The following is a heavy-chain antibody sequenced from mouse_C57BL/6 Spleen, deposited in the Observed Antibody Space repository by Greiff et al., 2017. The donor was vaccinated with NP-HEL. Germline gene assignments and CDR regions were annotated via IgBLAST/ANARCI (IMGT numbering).Heavy chain of an antibody. J-gene: IGHJ2*01. D-gene: IGHD2-5*01. V-gene: IGHV1-39*01. CDR3: ARASAYYSNYDD. CDR1: GYTFTDYN. Sequence: VQLQQSGAELVKPGASVKISCKASGYTFTDYNMHWVKQSNGKSLEWIGVINPNYGTTRYNQKFKGKATLTVDQSSSTAYMQLNSLTSEDSAVYDCARASAYYSNYDDWGQGTTVTVSS. CDR2: INPNYGTT.